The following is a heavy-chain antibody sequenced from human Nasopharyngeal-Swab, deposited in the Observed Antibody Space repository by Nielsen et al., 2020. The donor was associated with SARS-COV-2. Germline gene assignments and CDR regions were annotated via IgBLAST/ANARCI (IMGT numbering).Heavy chain of an antibody. D-gene: IGHD6-19*01. CDR1: GFTVSSNY. CDR3: ARRVTSDWSLDY. CDR2: IYRGGNT. Sequence: GSLKISCAASGFTVSSNYMTWVRQAPGKGLEWVSVIYRGGNTYYADSVRGRFTISRDSSKNTLYLQMNSLRADDTAMYYCARRVTSDWSLDYWGQGTLVTVSS. J-gene: IGHJ4*02. V-gene: IGHV3-53*01.